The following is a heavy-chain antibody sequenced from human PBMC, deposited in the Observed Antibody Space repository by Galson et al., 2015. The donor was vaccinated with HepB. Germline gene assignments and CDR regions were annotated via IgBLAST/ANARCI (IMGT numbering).Heavy chain of an antibody. CDR3: ARGGYFGKNWFDP. Sequence: LRLSCAASGFTFSSYWMSWVRQAPGKGLEWVANIKQDGSEKYYVDSVKGRFTISRDNAKNSLYLRMNSLRAEDTAVYYCARGGYFGKNWFDPWGQGTLVTVSS. V-gene: IGHV3-7*03. D-gene: IGHD3-9*01. J-gene: IGHJ5*02. CDR1: GFTFSSYW. CDR2: IKQDGSEK.